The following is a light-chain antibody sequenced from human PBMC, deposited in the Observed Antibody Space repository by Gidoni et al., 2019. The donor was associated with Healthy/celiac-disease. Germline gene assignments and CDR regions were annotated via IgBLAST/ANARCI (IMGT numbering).Light chain of an antibody. CDR2: AAS. Sequence: IQMTTSPSSLSASVGDRVTITCRASQSISSYLDWYQQKPGKAPKLLIYAASSLQSGVPSRFSGSGSGTDFTLTISSLQPEDFATYYCQQCYSTLGTFGQGTKVEIK. V-gene: IGKV1-39*01. CDR3: QQCYSTLGT. CDR1: QSISSY. J-gene: IGKJ1*01.